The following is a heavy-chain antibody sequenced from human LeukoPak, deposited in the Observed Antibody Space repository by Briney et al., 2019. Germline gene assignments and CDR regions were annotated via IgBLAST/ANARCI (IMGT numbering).Heavy chain of an antibody. CDR3: AREREGLYDILTGYFAY. CDR1: GYTFTGYY. Sequence: ASVKVSRKASGYTFTGYYMHWVRQAPGQGLEWMGWINPNSGGTNYAQKFQGRVTMTRDTSTSTLYMEMSNLRSDDTAVYYCAREREGLYDILTGYFAYWGQGTLVTVSS. J-gene: IGHJ4*02. D-gene: IGHD3-9*01. CDR2: INPNSGGT. V-gene: IGHV1-2*02.